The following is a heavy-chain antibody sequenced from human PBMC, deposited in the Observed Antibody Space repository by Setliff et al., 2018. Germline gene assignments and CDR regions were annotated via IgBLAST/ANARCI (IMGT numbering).Heavy chain of an antibody. Sequence: LRLSCAASGFTFSSYAMNWVRQAPGKGLEWVSAISGSGGSTYYADSVKGRFTISRDNSKNTLYLQMNSLRAEDTAVYYCAKGRYYYDSRGGYFDYWGQGTLVTVSS. V-gene: IGHV3-23*01. CDR1: GFTFSSYA. CDR3: AKGRYYYDSRGGYFDY. J-gene: IGHJ4*02. D-gene: IGHD3-22*01. CDR2: ISGSGGST.